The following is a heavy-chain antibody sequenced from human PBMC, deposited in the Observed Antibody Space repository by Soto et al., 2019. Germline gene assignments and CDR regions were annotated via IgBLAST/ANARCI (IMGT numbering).Heavy chain of an antibody. CDR2: IYHSGRT. CDR3: ARDYGQQPKNTWALEI. D-gene: IGHD6-13*01. CDR1: GGSISTDNW. Sequence: QVHLQESGPGLVEPSGTLSLTCAVSGGSISTDNWWTWVRQPPGKGLEWIGEIYHSGRTNYNTSLKSRVTISVDKSKNQFSLNLTSVTAADTAMYYCARDYGQQPKNTWALEIWGQGTMVTVSS. V-gene: IGHV4-4*02. J-gene: IGHJ3*02.